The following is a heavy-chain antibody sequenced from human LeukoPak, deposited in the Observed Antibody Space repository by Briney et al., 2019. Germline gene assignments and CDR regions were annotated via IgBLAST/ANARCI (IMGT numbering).Heavy chain of an antibody. J-gene: IGHJ4*02. CDR2: ISSNGGST. D-gene: IGHD6-6*01. V-gene: IGHV3-64*02. CDR3: AREEYTSSPWDY. Sequence: GGSLRLSCAASGFTFSNYAMHWVRQAPGKGLEYVSAISSNGGSTYYADSVKGRFTISRDNSRNTLYLQMGSLRAEDTAVYYCAREEYTSSPWDYWGQGTLVTVSS. CDR1: GFTFSNYA.